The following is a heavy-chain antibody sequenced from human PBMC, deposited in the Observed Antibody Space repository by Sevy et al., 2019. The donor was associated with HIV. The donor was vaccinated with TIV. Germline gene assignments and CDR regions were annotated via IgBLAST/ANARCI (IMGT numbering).Heavy chain of an antibody. Sequence: GGSLRLSCAASGFTFSSYAMSWVRQAPGKGLEWVSFISSRGGSTYYADSVKGRFTISRDNSKNTLYLQLNSLSAEDTAIYFCAKAGIAVGSTFDLFYFDYWGQGTLVTVSS. J-gene: IGHJ4*02. V-gene: IGHV3-23*01. CDR2: ISSRGGST. CDR3: AKAGIAVGSTFDLFYFDY. D-gene: IGHD6-19*01. CDR1: GFTFSSYA.